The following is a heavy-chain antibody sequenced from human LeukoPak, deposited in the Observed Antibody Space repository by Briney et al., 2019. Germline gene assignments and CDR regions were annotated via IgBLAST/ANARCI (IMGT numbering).Heavy chain of an antibody. D-gene: IGHD5-18*01. CDR3: ARGIDTAMVPGFDY. CDR1: GYTFTGYY. J-gene: IGHJ4*02. CDR2: INPNSGGT. V-gene: IGHV1-2*04. Sequence: GASVKVSCKASGYTFTGYYMHWVRQAPGQGLEWMGWINPNSGGTNYAQKFQGWVTMTRDTSISTAYMELSRLRSDDTAVYYCARGIDTAMVPGFDYWGQGTLVTVSS.